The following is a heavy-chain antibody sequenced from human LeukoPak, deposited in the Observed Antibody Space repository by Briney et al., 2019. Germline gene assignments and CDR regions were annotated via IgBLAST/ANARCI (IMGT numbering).Heavy chain of an antibody. CDR1: GFTFSSYA. V-gene: IGHV3-30-3*01. J-gene: IGHJ6*02. CDR2: ISYDGSNK. D-gene: IGHD3-3*01. CDR3: ARVPYYDFWSGYYTIPYYYYGMDV. Sequence: GGSLRLSCAASGFTFSSYAMHWVRQAPGKGLEWVAVISYDGSNKYYADSVKGRFTISRDNSKNTLYLQMNSLRAEDTAVYYCARVPYYDFWSGYYTIPYYYYGMDVWGQGTTVTVSS.